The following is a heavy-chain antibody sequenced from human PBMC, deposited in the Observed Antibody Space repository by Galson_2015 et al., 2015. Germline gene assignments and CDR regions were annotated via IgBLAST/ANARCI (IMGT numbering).Heavy chain of an antibody. CDR3: ARETSATGYGDH. D-gene: IGHD5-12*01. Sequence: CTASGYTFSNYHIHWVRQAPGQGLEWMGIVTPGSGATSYAEKFQGRVIMTGDMSTTTAFLELSSLRSDDTALYYCARETSATGYGDHWGQGTLVTVSS. CDR2: VTPGSGAT. J-gene: IGHJ4*02. CDR1: GYTFSNYH. V-gene: IGHV1-46*01.